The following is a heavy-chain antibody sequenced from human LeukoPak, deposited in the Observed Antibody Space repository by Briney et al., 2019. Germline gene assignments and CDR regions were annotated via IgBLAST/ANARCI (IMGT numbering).Heavy chain of an antibody. CDR1: GFAFRNYG. Sequence: PGKSLRLSCAASGFAFRNYGIHWVRQAPGKGLEWVAIISDDGTKKHYADSVKGRFSISRDNSNKTLHLQMNNLKPNDTAVYYCAKDGHYYESSGLVDHWGPGTLVIVSS. V-gene: IGHV3-30*18. J-gene: IGHJ4*02. CDR3: AKDGHYYESSGLVDH. CDR2: ISDDGTKK. D-gene: IGHD3-22*01.